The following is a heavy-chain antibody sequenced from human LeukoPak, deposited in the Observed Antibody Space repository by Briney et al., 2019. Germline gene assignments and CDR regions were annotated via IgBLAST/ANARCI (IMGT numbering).Heavy chain of an antibody. D-gene: IGHD6-19*01. CDR3: ARESGSSGWSYYGMDV. CDR1: GGSISSYY. CDR2: IYYSGSI. J-gene: IGHJ6*02. Sequence: SETLSLTCTVSGGSISSYYWSWIRQPPGKGLEWIGYIYYSGSINYNPSLKSRVTISVDTSKNQFSLKLSSVTAADTAVYYCARESGSSGWSYYGMDVWGQGTTVTVSS. V-gene: IGHV4-59*01.